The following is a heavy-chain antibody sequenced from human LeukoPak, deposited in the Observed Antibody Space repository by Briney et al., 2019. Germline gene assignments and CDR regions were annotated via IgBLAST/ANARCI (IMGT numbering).Heavy chain of an antibody. V-gene: IGHV4-39*01. J-gene: IGHJ4*02. Sequence: PSETLSLTCTVSGGSISSGGYYWGWIRQPPGKGLEWIGIIYYSGSTYYNPSLRSRVTISVDTSKNQFSLKLNSVTAADTAMYYCARKMRPHYSDSGAYDYWGQGTLVTVSS. D-gene: IGHD3-22*01. CDR3: ARKMRPHYSDSGAYDY. CDR2: IYYSGST. CDR1: GGSISSGGYY.